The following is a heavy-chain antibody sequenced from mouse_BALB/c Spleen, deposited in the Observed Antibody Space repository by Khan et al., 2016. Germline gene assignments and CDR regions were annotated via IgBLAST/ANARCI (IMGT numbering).Heavy chain of an antibody. CDR2: IRYSGST. V-gene: IGHV3-2*02. D-gene: IGHD1-2*01. CDR3: TRSPTATRYFDV. CDR1: GYSITSDYA. J-gene: IGHJ1*01. Sequence: EVQLQESGPGLVKPSQSLSLTCTVTGYSITSDYAWNWIRQFPGNKLEWMGYIRYSGSTTYNPSLKSRISITRDTSKNQFFLQLYSVTTEDTAKYYCTRSPTATRYFDVGGAGTTVTVSS.